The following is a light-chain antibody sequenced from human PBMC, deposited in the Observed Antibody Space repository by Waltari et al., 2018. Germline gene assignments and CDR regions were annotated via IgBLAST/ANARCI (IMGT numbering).Light chain of an antibody. V-gene: IGLV2-14*03. J-gene: IGLJ3*02. CDR1: SSDIGGYNY. Sequence: QSALTQPASVSGSPGQSITISCPGTSSDIGGYNYVPWYQHPPGKAPKLMIYDASKRPSGVSNHFSGSKSGNTASLTISGLQAEDEADYYCSSYTSSSTWVFGGGTKLTVL. CDR2: DAS. CDR3: SSYTSSSTWV.